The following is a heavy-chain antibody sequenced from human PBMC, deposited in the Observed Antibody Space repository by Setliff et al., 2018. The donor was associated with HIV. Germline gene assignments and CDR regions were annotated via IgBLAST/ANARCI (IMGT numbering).Heavy chain of an antibody. CDR2: VNHNGNI. V-gene: IGHV4-34*01. D-gene: IGHD5-12*01. J-gene: IGHJ4*02. CDR1: GVPLSDYY. CDR3: ARDWGTLDIVATYFDY. Sequence: PSETLSLTCTLNGVPLSDYYWNWIRQSPGKGLEWIVEVNHNGNINYNPSLKSRVTVSVDTSKTQYSLKMISVTAADTAVYYCARDWGTLDIVATYFDYWGQGTLVTVSS.